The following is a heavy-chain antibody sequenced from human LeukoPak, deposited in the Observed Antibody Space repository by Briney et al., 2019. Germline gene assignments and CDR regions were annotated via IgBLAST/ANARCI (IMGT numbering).Heavy chain of an antibody. D-gene: IGHD3-10*01. CDR3: ARLKGVSGSYFFDY. CDR2: IYTSGST. J-gene: IGHJ4*02. Sequence: KTSETLSLTCTVSGGSVSSGSYYWSWIRQPAGKGLEWIGRIYTSGSTNYNPSLKSRVTISVDTSKNQFSLKLSSVTAADTAVYYCARLKGVSGSYFFDYWGQGTLVTVSS. V-gene: IGHV4-61*02. CDR1: GGSVSSGSYY.